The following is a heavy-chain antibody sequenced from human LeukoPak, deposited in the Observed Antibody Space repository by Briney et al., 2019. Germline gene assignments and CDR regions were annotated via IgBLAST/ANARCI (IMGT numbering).Heavy chain of an antibody. CDR2: IYSGGST. Sequence: GGSLRLSCAASGFTVSSNYMSWVRQAPGKGLEWVSVIYSGGSTHYADSVKGRFTISRDNSKNTLYLQMNSLRAEDTAVYYCARGDTYYYGSGSYWSPIDYYYMDVWGKGTTVTISS. V-gene: IGHV3-66*01. J-gene: IGHJ6*03. D-gene: IGHD3-10*01. CDR1: GFTVSSNY. CDR3: ARGDTYYYGSGSYWSPIDYYYMDV.